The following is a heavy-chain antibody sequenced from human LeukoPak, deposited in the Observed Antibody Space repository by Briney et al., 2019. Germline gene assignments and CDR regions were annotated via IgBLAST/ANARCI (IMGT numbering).Heavy chain of an antibody. CDR3: VRDRWPGLGDF. V-gene: IGHV3-66*01. CDR1: GFIVSENY. CDR2: VYSGGLI. J-gene: IGHJ6*02. D-gene: IGHD6-19*01. Sequence: TGGSLRLSCAASGFIVSENYMSWVRQAPGKGLEWVSTVYSGGLIFYADPVKGRFTISRDNSKNTLYLQMSSLRAEDTAVYYCVRDRWPGLGDFWGQGTTVTVSS.